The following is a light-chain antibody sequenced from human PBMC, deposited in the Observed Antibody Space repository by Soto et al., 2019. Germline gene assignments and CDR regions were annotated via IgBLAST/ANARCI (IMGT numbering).Light chain of an antibody. V-gene: IGLV2-11*01. Sequence: QSSLTQPRSVSGSPGQSVTISCPGTSSDVGGYNYVSWYQQHPGKAPKLMIHDVSKRPSGVPDRFSGSKSGNTASLTISGLQAEDEADYYCCSYAGSYTFYVFGTGTKVTVL. CDR1: SSDVGGYNY. CDR3: CSYAGSYTFYV. CDR2: DVS. J-gene: IGLJ1*01.